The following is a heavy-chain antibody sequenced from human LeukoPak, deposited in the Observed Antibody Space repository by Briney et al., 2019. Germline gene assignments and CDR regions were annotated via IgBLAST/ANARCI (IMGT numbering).Heavy chain of an antibody. V-gene: IGHV1-2*02. Sequence: VASVKVSCKASGYTFTGYYMHWVRQAPGQGLEWMGWINPNSDDTNYAQKFQGRVTMTRDTSISTAYMELSRLTSDDTAAYYCAGSNVVGVTSPWYFDYWGQGTLVTVSS. CDR2: INPNSDDT. CDR3: AGSNVVGVTSPWYFDY. CDR1: GYTFTGYY. J-gene: IGHJ4*02. D-gene: IGHD2-15*01.